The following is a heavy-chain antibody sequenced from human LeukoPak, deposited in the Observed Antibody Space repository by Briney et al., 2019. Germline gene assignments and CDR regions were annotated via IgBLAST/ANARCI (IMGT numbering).Heavy chain of an antibody. CDR3: AELGITMIGGV. Sequence: GGSLRLSCAASGFTFSSYGMHWVRQAPGKGLEWVSAISDSGGSTYYADSMKGRFTISRDNAKNSLYLQMNSLRAEDTAVYYCAELGITMIGGVWGKGTTVTISS. D-gene: IGHD3-10*02. CDR1: GFTFSSYG. J-gene: IGHJ6*04. V-gene: IGHV3-23*01. CDR2: ISDSGGST.